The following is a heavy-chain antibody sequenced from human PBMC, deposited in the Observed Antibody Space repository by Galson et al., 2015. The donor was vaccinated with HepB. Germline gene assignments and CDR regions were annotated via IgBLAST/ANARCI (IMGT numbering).Heavy chain of an antibody. CDR1: GFTFSNAW. CDR2: IKSKTDGGTT. CDR3: TSSYDYIWGRLKP. Sequence: SLRLSCAASGFTFSNAWMSWVRQAPGKGLEWVGRIKSKTDGGTTDYAAPVKGRFTLSRDDSKNTLYLHMKSLKTEDTAVYYCTSSYDYIWGRLKPWGQGTLVTVSS. J-gene: IGHJ5*02. D-gene: IGHD3-16*01. V-gene: IGHV3-15*01.